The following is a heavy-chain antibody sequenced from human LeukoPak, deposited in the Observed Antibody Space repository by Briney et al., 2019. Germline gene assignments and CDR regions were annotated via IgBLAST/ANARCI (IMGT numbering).Heavy chain of an antibody. D-gene: IGHD5-18*01. Sequence: ASVKVSCKVSGYTLTELSMHWVRQAPGKGLEGMGGFDPEDGETIYAQKFQGRVTMTEDTSTDTDYMELSSLRSEDTAVYYCATWYSYGYYFDYWGQGTLVTVSS. CDR1: GYTLTELS. CDR3: ATWYSYGYYFDY. V-gene: IGHV1-24*01. J-gene: IGHJ4*02. CDR2: FDPEDGET.